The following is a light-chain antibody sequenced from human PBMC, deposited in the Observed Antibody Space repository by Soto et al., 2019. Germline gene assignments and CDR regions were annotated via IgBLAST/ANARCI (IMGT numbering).Light chain of an antibody. CDR2: AAS. Sequence: DTQMTQSPSSLSASIGDRVTITCRASQGIRNSVAWYQQKTGKVPNLLIYAASTLQSGVPSRFSGSGSETDFTLTISSLQPEDVATYYCQKYNSAPYTLGPGTKVDIK. J-gene: IGKJ3*01. CDR3: QKYNSAPYT. V-gene: IGKV1-27*01. CDR1: QGIRNS.